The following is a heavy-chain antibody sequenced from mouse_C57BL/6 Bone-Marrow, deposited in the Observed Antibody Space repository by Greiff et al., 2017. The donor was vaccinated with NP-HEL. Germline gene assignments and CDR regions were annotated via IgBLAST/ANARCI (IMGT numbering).Heavy chain of an antibody. D-gene: IGHD2-4*01. V-gene: IGHV1-22*01. Sequence: EVQLQQSGPELVKPGASVKMSCKASGYTFTDYNMHWVKQSHGKSLEWIGYINPNNGGTSYNQKFKGKATLTVNKSSSTAYMALRSLTSEDSAVYYCAHLYYDYDDYAMDYWGQGTSVTVSS. CDR1: GYTFTDYN. J-gene: IGHJ4*01. CDR3: AHLYYDYDDYAMDY. CDR2: INPNNGGT.